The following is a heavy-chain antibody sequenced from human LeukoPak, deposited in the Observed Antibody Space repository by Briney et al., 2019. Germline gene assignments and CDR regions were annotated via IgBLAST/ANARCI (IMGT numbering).Heavy chain of an antibody. J-gene: IGHJ4*02. CDR1: GYSFSDYA. V-gene: IGHV1-3*01. Sequence: ASVKVSCKASGYSFSDYAIQWVRQAPGQRLEWMGWINAGNGKTKYSQNFQGRGTITRDRSASTAYMELSRLRSEDTSIYYCARGRWTATETTYYLDYWGQGTLVTVSS. CDR3: ARGRWTATETTYYLDY. D-gene: IGHD4-17*01. CDR2: INAGNGKT.